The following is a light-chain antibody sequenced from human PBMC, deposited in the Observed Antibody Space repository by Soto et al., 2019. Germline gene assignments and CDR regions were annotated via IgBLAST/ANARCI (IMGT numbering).Light chain of an antibody. CDR3: QQRLNWPPG. Sequence: EIFLTQSPDTLSLSPGERATLSCRASQSVTNYIAWYQQRPGQAPRLLIYDASNRATGAPARFSGSGSGTDFTLTISDLEPADFGLYYCQQRLNWPPGFGQGTKVDIK. J-gene: IGKJ1*01. CDR1: QSVTNY. CDR2: DAS. V-gene: IGKV3-11*01.